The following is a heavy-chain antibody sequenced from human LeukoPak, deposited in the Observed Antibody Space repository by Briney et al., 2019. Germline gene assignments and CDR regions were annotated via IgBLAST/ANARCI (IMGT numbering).Heavy chain of an antibody. J-gene: IGHJ4*02. CDR1: GGSISSYY. Sequence: SETLSLTCTVSGGSISSYYWSWVRQPAGKGREWIGRIYTTGSTNYNPSLKSRVTMSVDTSKNQFSLNLTSVTAADTAVYYCARDRTYGGNSGFDYWGRGTLVTVSS. D-gene: IGHD4-23*01. CDR2: IYTTGST. CDR3: ARDRTYGGNSGFDY. V-gene: IGHV4-4*07.